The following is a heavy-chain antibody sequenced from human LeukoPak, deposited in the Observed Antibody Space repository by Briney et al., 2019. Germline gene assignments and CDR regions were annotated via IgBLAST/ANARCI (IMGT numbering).Heavy chain of an antibody. Sequence: GASVKVSCKASGYTFTSYDINWVRQATGQGLEWMGWMNHNRGNTGYAQKFQGRVTITRNTSISTAYMELSSLRSEDTAVYYCARALLTSDAFDIWGQGTMVTVSS. CDR2: MNHNRGNT. J-gene: IGHJ3*02. CDR1: GYTFTSYD. V-gene: IGHV1-8*03. D-gene: IGHD1-26*01. CDR3: ARALLTSDAFDI.